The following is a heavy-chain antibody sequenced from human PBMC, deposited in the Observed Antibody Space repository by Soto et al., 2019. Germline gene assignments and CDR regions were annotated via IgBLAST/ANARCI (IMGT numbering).Heavy chain of an antibody. CDR3: ATDGPSNSGNLYAFDI. J-gene: IGHJ3*02. V-gene: IGHV1-18*04. CDR1: GYTLTNYG. CDR2: VTPYKADT. D-gene: IGHD5-12*01. Sequence: QAQLVQSGAEVKKSGASVRVSCKASGYTLTNYGVTWVRQAPGQGLEWLGRVTPYKADTNSAQNLQGRVTMATDTSTNTAYLELRSLRSDDTAVYFWATDGPSNSGNLYAFDIWGQGKMVTVSA.